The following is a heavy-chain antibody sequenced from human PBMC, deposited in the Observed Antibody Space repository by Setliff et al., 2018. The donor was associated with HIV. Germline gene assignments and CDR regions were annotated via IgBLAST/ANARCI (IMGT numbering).Heavy chain of an antibody. J-gene: IGHJ1*01. V-gene: IGHV4-34*01. CDR2: ITDSGGS. Sequence: TLSLTCAVYGGSFSGYYWTWIRQSPGKGLEWIGEITDSGGSKYNPSLESRVTISVDTSKNQFSLNLTSVTVADTGIYYCASPYSGSYSGFQYWGQGIQVTVSS. CDR1: GGSFSGYY. D-gene: IGHD1-26*01. CDR3: ASPYSGSYSGFQY.